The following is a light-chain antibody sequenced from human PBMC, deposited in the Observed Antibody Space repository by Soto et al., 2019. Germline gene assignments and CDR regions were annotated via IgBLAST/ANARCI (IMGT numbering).Light chain of an antibody. Sequence: EMVLPQSPGTLSLSPGERATLSCRASQSVRSNYLAWYQQKPGQAPRFLIYDASSRATGIPDRFSGSGSGTDFTLTISRLEPEDFAVYYCQQYGSSPLTFGGGTKVEIK. CDR2: DAS. CDR1: QSVRSNY. J-gene: IGKJ4*01. V-gene: IGKV3-20*01. CDR3: QQYGSSPLT.